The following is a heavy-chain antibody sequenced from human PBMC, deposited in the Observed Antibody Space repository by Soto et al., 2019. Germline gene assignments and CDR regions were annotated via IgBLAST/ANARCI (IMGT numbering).Heavy chain of an antibody. J-gene: IGHJ4*02. D-gene: IGHD2-15*01. Sequence: QVQLMQSGAEVKKPGASVKVSCKASGSTFNSYGFSWVRQAPGQGLEWMGGISADSNNRNYAQKFQGRVTMTKDTSTSTVYMELRNLKSDDSAVYYCARDGCSGASGQFAYWGQVTLVTVSS. CDR1: GSTFNSYG. CDR2: ISADSNNR. V-gene: IGHV1-18*01. CDR3: ARDGCSGASGQFAY.